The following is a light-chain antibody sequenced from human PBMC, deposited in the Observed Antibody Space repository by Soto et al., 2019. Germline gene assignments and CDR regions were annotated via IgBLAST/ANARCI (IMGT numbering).Light chain of an antibody. CDR3: XQYGSSPPAWT. V-gene: IGKV3-20*01. Sequence: EIVLTQSPGTLSLSPGERATLSCRASQTVSSSYLAWYQQKPGQAPRLLIYGASSRATGIPDRFSGSGSGTDFTXXISRLEPEDFAVYFCXQYGSSPPAWTFGQGTRVEIK. J-gene: IGKJ1*01. CDR2: GAS. CDR1: QTVSSSY.